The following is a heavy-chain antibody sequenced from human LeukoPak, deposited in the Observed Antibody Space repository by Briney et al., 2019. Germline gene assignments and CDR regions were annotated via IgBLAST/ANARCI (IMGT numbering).Heavy chain of an antibody. CDR1: GFTFSNAW. D-gene: IGHD3-9*01. CDR3: ARASDILTDYHPFDY. CDR2: INWNGGST. V-gene: IGHV3-20*01. Sequence: GGSLRLSCAASGFTFSNAWMSWVRQAPGKGLEWVSGINWNGGSTGYADSVKGRFTISRDNAKNSLYLQMNSLRAEDTALYHCARASDILTDYHPFDYWGQGTLVTVSS. J-gene: IGHJ4*02.